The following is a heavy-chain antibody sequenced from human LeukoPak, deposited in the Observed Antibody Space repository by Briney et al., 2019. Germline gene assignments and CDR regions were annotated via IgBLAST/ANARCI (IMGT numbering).Heavy chain of an antibody. Sequence: PGESLKISCKGSGYSFTNYLIGWVRQLPGKGLEWMGIIYPGDSDIRYSPSFQGQVTISADKSISTAYLQWSSLKASDTAMYYCARRTSGYYHFDHWGQGTLVTVSS. D-gene: IGHD3-22*01. CDR3: ARRTSGYYHFDH. CDR2: IYPGDSDI. J-gene: IGHJ4*02. V-gene: IGHV5-51*01. CDR1: GYSFTNYL.